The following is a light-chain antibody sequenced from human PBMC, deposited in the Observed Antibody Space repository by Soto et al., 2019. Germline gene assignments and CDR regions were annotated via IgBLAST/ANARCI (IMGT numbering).Light chain of an antibody. CDR1: QSVSSSY. Sequence: EIVLTQSPGTLCLSPGERATLSCRASQSVSSSYLAWYQQKPGQAPRLLIYGASSRATGIPDRFSGSGSGTEFTLTISSLQSEDFAVYYCQQYNSWPPITFGQGTRLEIK. CDR3: QQYNSWPPIT. V-gene: IGKV3-20*01. J-gene: IGKJ5*01. CDR2: GAS.